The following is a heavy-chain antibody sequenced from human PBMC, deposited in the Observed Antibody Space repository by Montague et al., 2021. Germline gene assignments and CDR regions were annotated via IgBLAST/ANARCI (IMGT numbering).Heavy chain of an antibody. D-gene: IGHD3-10*01. V-gene: IGHV3-21*01. Sequence: SLRLSCAASGFTFRSYSMNWVRQAPGKGLEWVSSISSSSSYIYYTDSVKGRFTISRDNAKNSLYLQMNSLRAEDTAVYYRARDYYGSGRGKDYFDYWGQGTLVTVSS. CDR3: ARDYYGSGRGKDYFDY. CDR2: ISSSSSYI. J-gene: IGHJ4*02. CDR1: GFTFRSYS.